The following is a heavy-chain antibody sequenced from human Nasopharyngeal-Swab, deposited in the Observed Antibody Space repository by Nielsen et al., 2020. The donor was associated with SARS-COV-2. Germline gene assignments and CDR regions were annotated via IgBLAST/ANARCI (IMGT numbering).Heavy chain of an antibody. Sequence: ASVKVSCKASGYTFTSYAMNWVRQAPGQGLEWMGWINTNTGNPTYAQGLTGRFVFSLDTSVSTAYLQISSLKAEDTAVYYCAREEGITIFGVPIGFGYYGMDVWGQGTTVTVSS. D-gene: IGHD3-3*01. J-gene: IGHJ6*02. V-gene: IGHV7-4-1*02. CDR3: AREEGITIFGVPIGFGYYGMDV. CDR1: GYTFTSYA. CDR2: INTNTGNP.